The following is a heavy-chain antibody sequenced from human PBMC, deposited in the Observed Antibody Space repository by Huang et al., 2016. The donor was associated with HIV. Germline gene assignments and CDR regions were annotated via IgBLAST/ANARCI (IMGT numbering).Heavy chain of an antibody. D-gene: IGHD3-3*01. V-gene: IGHV4-39*01. J-gene: IGHJ4*02. CDR2: INYDGST. CDR1: GVSVPRRPWY. Sequence: QPRLQESGPGLVKPSETLSLTCTVSGVSVPRRPWYWVWVRQSPGKGMEWIASINYDGSTVDNASLKRRITTSLDTSKNQFSLKLTSVTAADTAVYFCARDIAIFGEPLDSWGQGTAVTVSS. CDR3: ARDIAIFGEPLDS.